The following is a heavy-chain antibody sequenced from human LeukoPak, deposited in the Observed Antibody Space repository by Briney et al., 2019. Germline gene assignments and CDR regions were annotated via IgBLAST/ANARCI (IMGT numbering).Heavy chain of an antibody. CDR2: IWYSGFT. J-gene: IGHJ4*02. V-gene: IGHV4-30-4*08. CDR1: GGSLSDYY. Sequence: RPSETLSLTCAVYGGSLSDYYWSWIRQPPGKGLEWIGYIWYSGFTYYNPSLKSRVTISVDTSKNQFSLKLSSVTAADTAVYYCARAPGYSYGYRSLGYFDYWGQGTLVTVSS. D-gene: IGHD5-18*01. CDR3: ARAPGYSYGYRSLGYFDY.